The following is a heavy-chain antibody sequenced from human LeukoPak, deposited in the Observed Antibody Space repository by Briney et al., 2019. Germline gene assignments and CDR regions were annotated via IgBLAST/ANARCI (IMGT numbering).Heavy chain of an antibody. D-gene: IGHD3-10*01. CDR1: GFNFNNSG. V-gene: IGHV3-NL1*01. J-gene: IGHJ4*02. Sequence: GGSLRLSCAASGFNFNNSGMHWVRQSPGKGLEWVAVIYGGGSTYYADSVKGRSTISRDNSQNTMYLQMNGLRAEDTAVYYCATWPGAWYGEDYWGQGTLVTVSS. CDR2: IYGGGST. CDR3: ATWPGAWYGEDY.